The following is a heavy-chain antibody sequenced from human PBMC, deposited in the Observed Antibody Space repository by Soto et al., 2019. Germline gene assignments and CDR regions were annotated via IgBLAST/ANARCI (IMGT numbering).Heavy chain of an antibody. CDR3: ARGQVDTRLFDY. J-gene: IGHJ4*02. V-gene: IGHV1-69*13. CDR1: GGTFSSYA. Sequence: ASVKVSCKASGGTFSSYAISWVRQAPGQGLEWMGGIIPIFGTANYAQKFQGRVTISADESTSTAYMELSSLRSEDTAMYYCARGQVDTRLFDYWGQGTQVTVSS. CDR2: IIPIFGTA. D-gene: IGHD1-26*01.